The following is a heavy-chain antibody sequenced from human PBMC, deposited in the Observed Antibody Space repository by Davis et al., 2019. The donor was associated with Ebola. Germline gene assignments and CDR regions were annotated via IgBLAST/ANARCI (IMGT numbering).Heavy chain of an antibody. CDR2: IYHSGST. J-gene: IGHJ3*01. CDR3: VRGGSISPSGAPMAFDL. D-gene: IGHD6-13*01. CDR1: GGSISSSNW. Sequence: PGGSLRLSCGVSGGSISSSNWWSWVRQPPGKGLEWIGQIYHSGSTNYNPSLKSRVIISLDNSKNQFSLKLSSVTAADTAVYYCVRGGSISPSGAPMAFDLWGQGTMVTVSS. V-gene: IGHV4-4*02.